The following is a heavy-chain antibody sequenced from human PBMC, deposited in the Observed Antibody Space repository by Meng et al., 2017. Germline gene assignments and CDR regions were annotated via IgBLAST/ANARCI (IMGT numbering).Heavy chain of an antibody. CDR2: IKSKTDGGTT. CDR1: GFTFSNAW. V-gene: IGHV3-15*01. CDR3: TTDFRGEPGFDY. D-gene: IGHD3-10*01. Sequence: GESLKISCAASGFTFSNAWMSWVRQAPGKGLEWVGRIKSKTDGGTTEYAAPVKGRFTISRDESKNTLYLKMNSLKTEDKAVYYWTTDFRGEPGFDYWGQGTLVTVSS. J-gene: IGHJ4*02.